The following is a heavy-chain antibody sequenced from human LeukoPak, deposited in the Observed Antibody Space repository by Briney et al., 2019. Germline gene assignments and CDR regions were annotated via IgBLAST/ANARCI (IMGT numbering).Heavy chain of an antibody. J-gene: IGHJ4*02. D-gene: IGHD5-18*01. V-gene: IGHV3-48*03. Sequence: GGSLRLSCAASGFTFSSYEMNWVRQAPGKGLEWVSYISSSGSTIYYADSVKGRFTISRDNAKNSLYLHMNSLRAEDTAVYYCARVAQLWSHWGQGTLVTVSS. CDR3: ARVAQLWSH. CDR1: GFTFSSYE. CDR2: ISSSGSTI.